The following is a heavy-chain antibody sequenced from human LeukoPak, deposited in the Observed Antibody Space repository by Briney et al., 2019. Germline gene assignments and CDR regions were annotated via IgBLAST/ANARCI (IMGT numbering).Heavy chain of an antibody. J-gene: IGHJ4*02. V-gene: IGHV3-20*04. CDR1: GVAFDNYS. Sequence: GGSLRLSCAASGVAFDNYSMSWVRQAPGKGLEWISAINCNAGSTCYADSVNRRFTTSRAKPKTPLYLQMNSMRADDTALSYCARADSSGYIQSARDYWGQGTLVTVSS. CDR3: ARADSSGYIQSARDY. D-gene: IGHD3-22*01. CDR2: INCNAGST.